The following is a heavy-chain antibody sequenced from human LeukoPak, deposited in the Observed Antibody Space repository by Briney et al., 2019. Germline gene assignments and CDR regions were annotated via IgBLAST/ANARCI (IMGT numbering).Heavy chain of an antibody. CDR3: ARAQGYSYSSHFHY. J-gene: IGHJ4*02. D-gene: IGHD5-18*01. CDR1: GYTXTSYY. Sequence: ASVKVSCKASGYTXTSYYLHWVRQAPGQGLEWMGIITPSGGGTNYAQKFQDRVTMTSATSTTTVYMELSSLRSEDTAVYYCARAQGYSYSSHFHYWGQGTLVTVSS. CDR2: ITPSGGGT. V-gene: IGHV1-46*01.